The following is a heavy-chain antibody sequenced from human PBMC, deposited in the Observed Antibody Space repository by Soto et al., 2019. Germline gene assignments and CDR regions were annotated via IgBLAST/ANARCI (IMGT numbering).Heavy chain of an antibody. J-gene: IGHJ4*02. CDR1: GGYISPYY. CDR2: IFYSGNT. V-gene: IGHV4-59*01. Sequence: PSETLSLTCAVSGGYISPYYWSWIRQPPGKGLEWIGYIFYSGNTNYNPSLRSRVTISVDTSKSQFSLKLSSVTAADTAVYYCARDSGYGDPFDYWGQGTLVTVSS. CDR3: ARDSGYGDPFDY. D-gene: IGHD4-17*01.